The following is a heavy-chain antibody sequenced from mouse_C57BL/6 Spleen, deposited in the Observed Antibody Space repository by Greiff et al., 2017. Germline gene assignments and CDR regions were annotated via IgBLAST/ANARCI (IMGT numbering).Heavy chain of an antibody. V-gene: IGHV1-7*01. D-gene: IGHD2-4*01. CDR1: GYTFTSYW. CDR2: LNPSSGYT. CDR3: ARDDYDEAWFAY. Sequence: QVQLKQSGAELAKPGASVKLSCKASGYTFTSYWMHWVKQRPGQGLEWIGYLNPSSGYTKYNQKFKDKDTLTADKSSSTAYMQLSSLTYEDSAVYYCARDDYDEAWFAYWGQGTLVTVSA. J-gene: IGHJ3*01.